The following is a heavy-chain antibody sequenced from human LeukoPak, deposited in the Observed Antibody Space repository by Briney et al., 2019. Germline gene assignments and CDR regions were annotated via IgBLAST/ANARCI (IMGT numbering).Heavy chain of an antibody. Sequence: GGSLGLSCAASGFTFSSYAMSWVRQAPGKGLEWVSAISGSGGSTYRADSVKGRFTISRDNSKNTLYLQMNSLRAEDTAVYYCASSRPVVVPWVGDYFDYWGQGTLVTVSS. D-gene: IGHD3-22*01. CDR2: ISGSGGST. CDR1: GFTFSSYA. V-gene: IGHV3-23*01. CDR3: ASSRPVVVPWVGDYFDY. J-gene: IGHJ4*02.